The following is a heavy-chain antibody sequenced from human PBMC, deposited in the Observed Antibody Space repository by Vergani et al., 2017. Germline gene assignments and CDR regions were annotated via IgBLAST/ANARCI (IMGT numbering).Heavy chain of an antibody. V-gene: IGHV3-23*01. CDR2: ISGSGGST. CDR1: GFTFSSYA. J-gene: IGHJ4*02. D-gene: IGHD3-3*01. CDR3: AKGDYDFWSGYYFGGHFDY. Sequence: EVQLLESGGGLVQPGGPLRLSCAASGFTFSSYAMSWVRKAPGKGLEGVPAISGSGGSTYYADSVKGRFTISIDNSKNTLYLQMNSLRAEDTAVYYCAKGDYDFWSGYYFGGHFDYWGQGTLVTVSS.